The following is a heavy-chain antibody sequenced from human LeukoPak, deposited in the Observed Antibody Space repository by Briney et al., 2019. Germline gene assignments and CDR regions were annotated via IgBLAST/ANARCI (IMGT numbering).Heavy chain of an antibody. CDR2: IVPVFGSG. J-gene: IGHJ4*02. V-gene: IGHV1-69*13. CDR3: ARDRVGATTWVFDY. Sequence: GASVKVSCKAAGYTFTSYDSNWVRQAPGQGLEWMGGIVPVFGSGDYAQKFQGRLTITADESTNTVYMELSSLRSEDTAVYYCARDRVGATTWVFDYWGQGTLVTVSS. CDR1: GYTFTSYD. D-gene: IGHD1-26*01.